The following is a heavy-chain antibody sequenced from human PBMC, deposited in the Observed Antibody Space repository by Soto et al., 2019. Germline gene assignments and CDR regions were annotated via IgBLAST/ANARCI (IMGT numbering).Heavy chain of an antibody. J-gene: IGHJ6*02. CDR3: VKDHGYCSGGSCYYYYYGMDV. D-gene: IGHD2-15*01. V-gene: IGHV3-9*01. Sequence: EVQLVESGGGLVQPGRSLRLSCAASGFTFDDYAMHWVRQAPGKGLEWVSGISWNSGSIGYADSVKGRFTISRDNAKNSLYLQMNSLRAEDTALYYCVKDHGYCSGGSCYYYYYGMDVWGQGTTVTVSS. CDR2: ISWNSGSI. CDR1: GFTFDDYA.